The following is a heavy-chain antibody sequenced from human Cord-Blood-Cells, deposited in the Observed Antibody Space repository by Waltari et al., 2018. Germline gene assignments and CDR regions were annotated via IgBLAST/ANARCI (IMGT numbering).Heavy chain of an antibody. CDR3: ARGGYSGSYSEYFQH. J-gene: IGHJ1*01. CDR2: INHSGIT. Sequence: QVQLQQWGAGLLKPSETLSLICAVSGGSFSGYYWSWIRQPPGKGLEWIGEINHSGITNYNPSLKSRVTISVDTSKNQFSLKLSSVTAADTAVYYCARGGYSGSYSEYFQHWGQGTLVTVSS. D-gene: IGHD1-26*01. V-gene: IGHV4-34*01. CDR1: GGSFSGYY.